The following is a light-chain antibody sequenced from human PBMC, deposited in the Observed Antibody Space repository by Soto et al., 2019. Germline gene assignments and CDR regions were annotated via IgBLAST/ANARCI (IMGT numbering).Light chain of an antibody. V-gene: IGLV2-14*01. CDR1: SSDVGRYNY. CDR2: DVT. Sequence: ALTQPASVSGSPGQSITISCTGTSSDVGRYNYVSWYQQHPGKAPKLIIYDVTYRPSGVSDRFSGSKSGSTASLTISGLQAEDEADYYCSSYTGSSTSFGGGTKLTVL. CDR3: SSYTGSSTS. J-gene: IGLJ3*02.